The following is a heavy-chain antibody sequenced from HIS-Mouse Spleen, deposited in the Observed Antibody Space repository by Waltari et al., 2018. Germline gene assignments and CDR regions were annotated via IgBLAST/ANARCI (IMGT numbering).Heavy chain of an antibody. CDR2: ISGSGGST. CDR3: AKDRPRLDGSGSYVHDDAFDI. J-gene: IGHJ3*02. CDR1: GFTFSSYA. D-gene: IGHD3-10*01. Sequence: EVQLLESGGGLVQPGGSLRLSCAASGFTFSSYAMSWVRQAPGKGLEWGSAISGSGGSTYYADSVKGRFTISRDNSKNTLYLQMNSLRAEDTAVYYCAKDRPRLDGSGSYVHDDAFDIWGQGTMVTVSS. V-gene: IGHV3-23*01.